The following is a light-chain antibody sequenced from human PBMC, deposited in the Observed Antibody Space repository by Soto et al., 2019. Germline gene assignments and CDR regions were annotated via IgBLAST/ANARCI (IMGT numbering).Light chain of an antibody. CDR1: SSDIGAHDF. CDR3: NSYTLSRTVV. Sequence: QSALTQPASVSGSPGQSITLSCAGTSSDIGAHDFVSWYQHHPDIAPKLIIYEVTKWPSGVSTRFSGSKTGNTASLTISGHQAEDEADYYCNSYTLSRTVVFGGGTKVTVL. J-gene: IGLJ2*01. V-gene: IGLV2-14*01. CDR2: EVT.